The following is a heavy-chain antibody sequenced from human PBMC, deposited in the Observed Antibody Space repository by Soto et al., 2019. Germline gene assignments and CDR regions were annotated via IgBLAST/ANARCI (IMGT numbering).Heavy chain of an antibody. J-gene: IGHJ4*02. V-gene: IGHV4-34*01. D-gene: IGHD3-10*01. CDR2: INHSGST. CDR1: GGSFSGYY. CDR3: ASGGMVRGAVDY. Sequence: PSETLSLTCAVYGGSFSGYYWSWIRQPPGKGLEWIGEINHSGSTNYNPSLKSRVTISVDTSKNQFSLKLSSVTAADTAVYYCASGGMVRGAVDYWGQGTLVTVSS.